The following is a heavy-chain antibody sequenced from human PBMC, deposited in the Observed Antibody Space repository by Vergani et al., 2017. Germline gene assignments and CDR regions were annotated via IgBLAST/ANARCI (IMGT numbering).Heavy chain of an antibody. CDR2: RGKDGINT. J-gene: IGHJ4*02. Sequence: QVQLVESAGGVVQTGGSLRISCAASVFTFSNFGMHWIRQAPGKGLEWLAYRGKDGINTRYRDAVKGRFTVSRDNSKDILYLQMDSLRSADTALYYCSKYLRDSTDGIPDSWGPGTLVIVFS. D-gene: IGHD2-21*02. CDR3: SKYLRDSTDGIPDS. V-gene: IGHV3-30*02. CDR1: VFTFSNFG.